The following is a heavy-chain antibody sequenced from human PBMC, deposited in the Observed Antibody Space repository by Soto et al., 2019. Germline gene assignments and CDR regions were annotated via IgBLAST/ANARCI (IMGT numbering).Heavy chain of an antibody. CDR3: ASGSSSWRFLYG. CDR1: GGTFSSYT. V-gene: IGHV1-69*02. J-gene: IGHJ4*02. Sequence: QVQLVQSGAEVKKPGSSVKVSCKASGGTFSSYTISWVRQAPGQGLEWMGRIIPILGIANYAQKFQGRVTITADKSTSTAYMELSSLRSEDTAVYYYASGSSSWRFLYGWGQGTLVTVSS. D-gene: IGHD6-13*01. CDR2: IIPILGIA.